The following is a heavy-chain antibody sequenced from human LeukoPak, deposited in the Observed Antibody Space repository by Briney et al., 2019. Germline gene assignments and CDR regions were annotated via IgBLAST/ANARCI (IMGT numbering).Heavy chain of an antibody. CDR3: ASRRYCSSTSCRDGDY. Sequence: SETLSLTCAVSGYSISSGYYWGWIRQPPGKGLEWIGSIYHSGSTYYNPSLKSRVTISVDTSKYQFSLKLSSVTAAGTAVYYCASRRYCSSTSCRDGDYWGQGTLVTVSS. CDR1: GYSISSGYY. J-gene: IGHJ4*02. CDR2: IYHSGST. V-gene: IGHV4-38-2*01. D-gene: IGHD2-2*01.